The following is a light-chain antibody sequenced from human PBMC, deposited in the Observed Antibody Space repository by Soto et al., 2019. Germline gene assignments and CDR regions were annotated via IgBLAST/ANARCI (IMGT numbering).Light chain of an antibody. Sequence: QSVLTQPASVSGSPGQSITISCTGTSNDVGGYNYVSWYQQQPGKAPKLIIYEVSDRPSGVSNRFSGSKSGNTASLTISGLHVEDEADYYSSSHSSTSPYVFGTGTKVTVL. J-gene: IGLJ1*01. CDR3: SSHSSTSPYV. CDR1: SNDVGGYNY. V-gene: IGLV2-14*01. CDR2: EVS.